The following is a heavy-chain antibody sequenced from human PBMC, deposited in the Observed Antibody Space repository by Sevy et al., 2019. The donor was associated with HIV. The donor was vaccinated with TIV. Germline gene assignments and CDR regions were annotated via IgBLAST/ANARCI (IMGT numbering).Heavy chain of an antibody. Sequence: GGSLRLSCTSSGFTFGDYAMSWFRQAPGKGLEWVAFIRTNSHEPYGGTTEYAASVKGRFTISRDDSKRIAYLQMNSLKTEDTAVYYCTRALATADTPEYYFDYWGQGILVTVSS. CDR3: TRALATADTPEYYFDY. CDR1: GFTFGDYA. J-gene: IGHJ4*02. V-gene: IGHV3-49*03. D-gene: IGHD5-12*01. CDR2: IRTNSHEPYGGTT.